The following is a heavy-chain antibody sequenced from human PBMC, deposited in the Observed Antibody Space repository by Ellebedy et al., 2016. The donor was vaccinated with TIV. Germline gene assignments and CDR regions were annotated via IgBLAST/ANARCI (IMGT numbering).Heavy chain of an antibody. D-gene: IGHD6-19*01. CDR2: IYYTGTT. J-gene: IGHJ5*02. V-gene: IGHV4-59*08. Sequence: MPSETLSLTCIVAGSSISDYYWSWIRQSPGKGLEWIGNIYYTGTTNYNPSLKSRVTMSFDRSKTQFSLKLNSVTAAATAVYYCARSVPPQWLVLPYNWFDPWGQGILVTVSS. CDR1: GSSISDYY. CDR3: ARSVPPQWLVLPYNWFDP.